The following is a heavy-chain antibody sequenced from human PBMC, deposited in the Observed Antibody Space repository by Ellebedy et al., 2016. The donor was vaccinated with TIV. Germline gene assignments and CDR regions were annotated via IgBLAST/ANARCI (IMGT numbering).Heavy chain of an antibody. D-gene: IGHD6-13*01. V-gene: IGHV1-2*02. J-gene: IGHJ4*02. CDR3: ASVTYSTFSPFDY. Sequence: ASVKVSSXASGYTFTAYYIHWVRLAPGQGLEWMGWINPDSGDTFYAQKFLARVTMTTDTSISTAHMELSSLRSDDTATYYCASVTYSTFSPFDYWGQGTLVTVSS. CDR1: GYTFTAYY. CDR2: INPDSGDT.